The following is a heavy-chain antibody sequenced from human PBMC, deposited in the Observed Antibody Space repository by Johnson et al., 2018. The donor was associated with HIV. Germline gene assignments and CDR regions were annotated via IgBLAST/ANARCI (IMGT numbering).Heavy chain of an antibody. V-gene: IGHV3-30*04. J-gene: IGHJ3*02. CDR2: ISYDGSNE. D-gene: IGHD3-22*01. Sequence: QVQLVESGGGVVQPGRSLRLSCAASGFTFSSYAMHWVRQAPGKGLEWVAVISYDGSNEYYADSVKGRFTISRDNSKNTLYLQMNSLRAEDTAVYYCARSTGPYSTYYYDSPDPDAFDIWGQGTMVTVSS. CDR3: ARSTGPYSTYYYDSPDPDAFDI. CDR1: GFTFSSYA.